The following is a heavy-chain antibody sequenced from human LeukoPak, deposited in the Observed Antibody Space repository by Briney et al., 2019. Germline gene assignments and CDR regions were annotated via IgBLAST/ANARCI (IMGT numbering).Heavy chain of an antibody. Sequence: GESLKISCKGSGYNPASDWIGWVRQMPGKGLESMGIIYPGDSDTRYSPPFQGQVTISVDQSISTAYLQWNSLKASDTAMYYCARLQLVGATRGAFDIWGQGTMVTVSS. CDR1: GYNPASDW. CDR2: IYPGDSDT. CDR3: ARLQLVGATRGAFDI. V-gene: IGHV5-51*01. J-gene: IGHJ3*02. D-gene: IGHD1-26*01.